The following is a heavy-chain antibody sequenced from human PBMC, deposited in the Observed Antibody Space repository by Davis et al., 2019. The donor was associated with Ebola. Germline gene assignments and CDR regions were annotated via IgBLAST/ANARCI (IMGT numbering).Heavy chain of an antibody. CDR3: ARGGLVPAALYL. J-gene: IGHJ3*01. CDR2: IAYTGNT. CDR1: GASMTSYY. V-gene: IGHV4-59*01. D-gene: IGHD2-2*01. Sequence: PSEILSLTCTVSGASMTSYYWSWIRQAPGKGLEWIGYIAYTGNTIYNPSLESRATISGDTSKKQFSLRLNSVTAADTAVYYCARGGLVPAALYLWGRGTMVTVSS.